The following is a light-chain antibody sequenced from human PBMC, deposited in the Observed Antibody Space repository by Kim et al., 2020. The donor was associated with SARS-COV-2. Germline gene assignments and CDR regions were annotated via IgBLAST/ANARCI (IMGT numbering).Light chain of an antibody. CDR3: QQLNSYPVT. CDR2: AAS. V-gene: IGKV1-9*01. J-gene: IGKJ4*01. CDR1: KGIGSY. Sequence: AAVGDRVTITSRGSKGIGSYLAWYQQKPGKAPKHLIYAASTLQSGGPSSFSGGGSGTDFTLTISSRQPEDFATYYCQQLNSYPVTFGGGTKVDIK.